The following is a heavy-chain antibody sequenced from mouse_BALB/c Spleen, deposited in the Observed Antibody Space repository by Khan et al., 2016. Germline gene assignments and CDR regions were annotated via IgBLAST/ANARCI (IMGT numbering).Heavy chain of an antibody. CDR3: ASYDGSSYVRGMDY. Sequence: EVQLQESGPSLVKPSQALSLTCSVTGDSITSGYWNWIRKFPGIKLEYMGYITYSGSTYYNPSPKRRISITRDTSKNQYFLQLISVTTEDTATYYCASYDGSSYVRGMDYWGQGTSVTVSS. CDR1: GDSITSGY. CDR2: ITYSGST. D-gene: IGHD1-1*01. J-gene: IGHJ4*01. V-gene: IGHV3-8*02.